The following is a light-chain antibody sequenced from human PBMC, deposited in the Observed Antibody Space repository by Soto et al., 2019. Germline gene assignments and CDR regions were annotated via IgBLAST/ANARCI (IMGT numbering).Light chain of an antibody. V-gene: IGKV3-20*01. J-gene: IGKJ1*01. CDR1: HFISTNY. CDR3: QQYATSPTWT. Sequence: ELVLTQSPVTLSLSPGERATLSCRASHFISTNYLAWYQQRSGLAPRLLIAGTSTRATGIPDRFGGGGSGTDFTLTISRLELEDFAVYCCQQYATSPTWTFGHGTKVES. CDR2: GTS.